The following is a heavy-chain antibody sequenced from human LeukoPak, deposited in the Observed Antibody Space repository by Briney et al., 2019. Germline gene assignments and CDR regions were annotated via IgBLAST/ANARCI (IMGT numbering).Heavy chain of an antibody. V-gene: IGHV1-69*05. J-gene: IGHJ6*03. CDR1: GGTFTVYA. CDR2: LIPLFGTT. CDR3: AGGDPFNYYMDV. D-gene: IGHD4-17*01. Sequence: GASVTLSCTASGGTFTVYAISWVRQAPGQGIEWLGGLIPLFGTTNCTRRFQGRITISTDESTTTAYMELSGLTFEDTAVYYCAGGDPFNYYMDVWGRGTTVSV.